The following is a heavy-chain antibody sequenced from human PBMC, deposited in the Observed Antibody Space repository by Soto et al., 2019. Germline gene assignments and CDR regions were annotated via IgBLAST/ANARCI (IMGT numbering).Heavy chain of an antibody. CDR3: ARSTDYTDYGDYYYYYYMDV. CDR2: IYHSGST. V-gene: IGHV4-4*02. Sequence: SETLSLTCAVSSGSISSSNWWSWVRQPPGKGLEWIGEIYHSGSTDYNPSLKSRVTISVDKSKNQFSLKLSSVTAADTAVYYCARSTDYTDYGDYYYYYYMDVWGKGTTVTVSS. CDR1: SGSISSSNW. D-gene: IGHD4-17*01. J-gene: IGHJ6*03.